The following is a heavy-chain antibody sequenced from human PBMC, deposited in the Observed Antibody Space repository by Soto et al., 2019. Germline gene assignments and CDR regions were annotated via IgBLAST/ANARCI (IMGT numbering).Heavy chain of an antibody. J-gene: IGHJ6*02. D-gene: IGHD6-13*01. CDR1: GGTFSSYT. Sequence: QVQLVQSGAEVKKPGSSVKVSCKASGGTFSSYTISWVRQAPGQGLEWMGRIIPILGIANYAQKFQGRVTITADKSTSTAYMELSSLRSEDTAVYYCARRGANGRVIAAARYYYYGMDVWGQGTTVTVSS. CDR2: IIPILGIA. V-gene: IGHV1-69*02. CDR3: ARRGANGRVIAAARYYYYGMDV.